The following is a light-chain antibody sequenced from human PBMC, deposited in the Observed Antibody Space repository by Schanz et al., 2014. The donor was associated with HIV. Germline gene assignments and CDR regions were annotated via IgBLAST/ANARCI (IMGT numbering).Light chain of an antibody. CDR1: SGNIASNY. J-gene: IGLJ2*01. V-gene: IGLV6-57*04. Sequence: NFMLTQPHSVSESPGKTVTISCTRSSGNIASNYVQWYQQRPGSAPTTVIYEHNQRPSGVPDRFSASIDISSNSASLTISGLRTEDEADYYCQSYDINKHVVFGGGTKLTVL. CDR2: EHN. CDR3: QSYDINKHVV.